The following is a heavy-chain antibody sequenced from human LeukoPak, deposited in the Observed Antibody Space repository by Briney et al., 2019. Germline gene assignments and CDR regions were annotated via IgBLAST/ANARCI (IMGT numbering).Heavy chain of an antibody. CDR1: GFTFSSYA. D-gene: IGHD3-3*01. Sequence: GGSLRLSCAASGFTFSSYAMSWVRQAPGKGLEWVSAISGSGGSTYYADSVKGRFTISRDNSKNTLYLQMNSLRAEDTAVYYCANTLRFLEWLSLDYWGQGTLVTVSS. V-gene: IGHV3-23*01. J-gene: IGHJ4*02. CDR2: ISGSGGST. CDR3: ANTLRFLEWLSLDY.